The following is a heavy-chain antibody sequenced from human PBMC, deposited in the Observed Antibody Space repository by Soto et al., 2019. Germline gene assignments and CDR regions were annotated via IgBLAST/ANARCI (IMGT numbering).Heavy chain of an antibody. CDR3: AKDGDFWSGYYAPFDY. CDR2: ISGSGGST. J-gene: IGHJ4*02. V-gene: IGHV3-23*01. CDR1: GFTFSSYA. D-gene: IGHD3-3*01. Sequence: PGGSLRLSCAASGFTFSSYAMSWVRQAPGKGLEWVSAISGSGGSTYYADSVKGRFTISRDNSKNTLYLQMNSLRAEDTAVYYCAKDGDFWSGYYAPFDYWVQGTLVTVSS.